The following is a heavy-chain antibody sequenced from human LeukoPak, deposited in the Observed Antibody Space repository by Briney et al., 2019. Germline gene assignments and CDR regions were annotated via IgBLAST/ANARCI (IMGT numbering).Heavy chain of an antibody. V-gene: IGHV4-59*01. CDR1: GGSISSYY. CDR3: ARQRGYSGYVDY. CDR2: IYYSGST. D-gene: IGHD5-12*01. J-gene: IGHJ4*02. Sequence: SETLSLTCTVSGGSISSYYWSWIRQPPGKGLEWIGYIYYSGSTNYNPSLKRRVTISVDTSKNQFSLKLSSVTAADTAVYYCARQRGYSGYVDYWGQGTLVTVSS.